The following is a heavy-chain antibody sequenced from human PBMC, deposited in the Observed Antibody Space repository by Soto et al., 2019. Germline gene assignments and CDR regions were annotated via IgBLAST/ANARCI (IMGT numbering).Heavy chain of an antibody. D-gene: IGHD1-20*01. V-gene: IGHV4-30-4*01. CDR2: IYYSGST. Sequence: QVQLQESGPGLVKPSQTLSLTCTVSGCSISSGVYYWSWIRQPPGKGLEWIGSIYYSGSTYYNPSLKKRVTISADASKNHCSLELSSVTAAYMAVYYCARVRHINAFDICGQGTMVTVSS. CDR3: ARVRHINAFDI. J-gene: IGHJ3*02. CDR1: GCSISSGVYY.